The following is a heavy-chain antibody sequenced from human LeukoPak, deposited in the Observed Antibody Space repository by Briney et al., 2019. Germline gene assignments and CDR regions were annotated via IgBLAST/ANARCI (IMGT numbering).Heavy chain of an antibody. CDR3: ARDSTCSITSCYFPDY. CDR2: ISAYNGNT. Sequence: ASVKVSCKASGYTFTSYGISWVRQAPGQGLEWMGWISAYNGNTNYVQKLQGRVTMTTDTSTSTAYMELRSLRSDDTAVYYCARDSTCSITSCYFPDYWGQGTLVTVSS. D-gene: IGHD2-2*01. J-gene: IGHJ4*02. CDR1: GYTFTSYG. V-gene: IGHV1-18*01.